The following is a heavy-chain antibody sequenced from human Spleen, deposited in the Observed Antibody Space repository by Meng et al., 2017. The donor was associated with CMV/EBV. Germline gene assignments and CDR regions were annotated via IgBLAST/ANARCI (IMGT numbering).Heavy chain of an antibody. Sequence: QLVQSGPELRRPGASVKVSCKASGYNFDIYGITWVRQAPGQGLEWVGWVSAENGDTDYGQKFQGRVTVTADTFTNTAYMEMRSLRSDDSAMYYCARAGAAVTTNFDFWGQGTLVTVSS. J-gene: IGHJ4*02. D-gene: IGHD4-17*01. CDR3: ARAGAAVTTNFDF. CDR1: GYNFDIYG. CDR2: VSAENGDT. V-gene: IGHV1-18*01.